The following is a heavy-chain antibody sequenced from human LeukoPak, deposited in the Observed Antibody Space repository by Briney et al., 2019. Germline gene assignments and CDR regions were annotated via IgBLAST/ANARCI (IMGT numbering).Heavy chain of an antibody. CDR1: SDFFSSVTDY. Sequence: SETLSLTCTVSSDFFSSVTDYWAWIRQPPGKGLEWIASGDYSGGTYYNPSLESRVAISADMSKNQISLKLSSVTAADTALYYCARERLEHDRGCFDYWGQGTLVTVSS. V-gene: IGHV4-39*07. CDR3: ARERLEHDRGCFDY. CDR2: GDYSGGT. J-gene: IGHJ4*02. D-gene: IGHD3-22*01.